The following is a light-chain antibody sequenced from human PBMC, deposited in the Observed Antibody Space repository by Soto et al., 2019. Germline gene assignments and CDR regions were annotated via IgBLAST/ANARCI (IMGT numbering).Light chain of an antibody. CDR3: QHYSNYLWT. CDR1: QSISNW. V-gene: IGKV1-5*01. Sequence: DIQMTQSPSTLSASVGDIVTITCRASQSISNWLAWYQQKPGKAPKLLIYDASSLESGVPSRFSGSGSGTEFTLTISRLQPDDFADFYCQHYSNYLWTFGQGTKVEIK. J-gene: IGKJ1*01. CDR2: DAS.